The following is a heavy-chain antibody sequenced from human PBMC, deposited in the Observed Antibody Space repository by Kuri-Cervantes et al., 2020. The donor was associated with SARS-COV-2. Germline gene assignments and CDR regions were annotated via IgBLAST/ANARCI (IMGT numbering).Heavy chain of an antibody. V-gene: IGHV3-23*01. CDR2: ISLPGGDT. J-gene: IGHJ4*02. CDR1: TFTFNNYA. D-gene: IGHD3-16*01. Sequence: GGSLRLSCAASTFTFNNYALIWVRQAPGKGLEWVSSISLPGGDTNYADSVKGRFTISRDNSKDPLYLQMHSLRAEDTAVYYCATVYTMGVSLDWGQGTLVTVSS. CDR3: ATVYTMGVSLD.